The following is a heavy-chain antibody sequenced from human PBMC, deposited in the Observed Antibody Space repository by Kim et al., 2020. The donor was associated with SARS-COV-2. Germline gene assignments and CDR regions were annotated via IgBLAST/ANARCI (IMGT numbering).Heavy chain of an antibody. CDR3: SRASSTSCPCYYMDV. V-gene: IGHV3-74*01. D-gene: IGHD2-2*01. CDR2: IRNSGHST. Sequence: GGSLRLSCAASEFTFVTYWMNRICQDQENMRIGTLGIRNSGHSTNVAGSVKGRFTIPRDNAKNTLYLQMNSLRAEETAVYYWSRASSTSCPCYYMDVWGKGTTVTVSS. J-gene: IGHJ6*03. CDR1: EFTFVTYW.